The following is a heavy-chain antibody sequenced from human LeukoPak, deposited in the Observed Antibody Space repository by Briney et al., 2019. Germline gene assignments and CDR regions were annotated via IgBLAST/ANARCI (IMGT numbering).Heavy chain of an antibody. Sequence: SETLSPTCAVSGYSISSGYYWGWIRQPPGKGLEWIGSIYHSGSTYYNPSLKSRVTISVDTSKNQFSLKLSSVTAADTAVYYCARGATAMARRLDLWGRGTLVTVSS. V-gene: IGHV4-38-2*01. CDR2: IYHSGST. CDR3: ARGATAMARRLDL. CDR1: GYSISSGYY. J-gene: IGHJ2*01. D-gene: IGHD5-18*01.